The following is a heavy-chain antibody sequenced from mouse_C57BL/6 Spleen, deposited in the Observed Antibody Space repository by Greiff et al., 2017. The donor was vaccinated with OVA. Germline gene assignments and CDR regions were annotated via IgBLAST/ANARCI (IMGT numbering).Heavy chain of an antibody. Sequence: EVKLMESGGGLVKPGGSLKLSCAASGFTFSDYGMHWVRQAPEKGLEWVAYISSGSSTIYYADTVKGRFTISRDNAKNTLFLQMTSLRAEDTAMYYCARGGYFDYWGQGTTLTVSA. J-gene: IGHJ2*01. CDR3: ARGGYFDY. CDR2: ISSGSSTI. CDR1: GFTFSDYG. D-gene: IGHD1-1*02. V-gene: IGHV5-17*01.